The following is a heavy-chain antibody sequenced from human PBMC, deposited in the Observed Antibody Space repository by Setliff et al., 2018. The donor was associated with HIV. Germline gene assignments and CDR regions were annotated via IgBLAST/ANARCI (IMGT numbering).Heavy chain of an antibody. CDR3: ARGGASSKYLDP. CDR2: MYYSGNT. D-gene: IGHD2-15*01. CDR1: GVSISNYY. J-gene: IGHJ5*02. V-gene: IGHV4-59*01. Sequence: PSETLSLTCTVSGVSISNYYGSWIRQPPGKGLEWIGYMYYSGNTNYNPSLKSRVTISLDTSKNQFSLSLTSVTGADTAVYYCARGGASSKYLDPWGQGTLVTVSS.